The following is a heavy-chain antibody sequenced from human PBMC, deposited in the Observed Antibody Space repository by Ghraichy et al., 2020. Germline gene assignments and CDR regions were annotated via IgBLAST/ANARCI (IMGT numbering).Heavy chain of an antibody. V-gene: IGHV3-7*01. J-gene: IGHJ4*02. CDR1: GFTFSSYW. Sequence: GGSLRLSCAASGFTFSSYWMSWVRQAPGKGLEWVANIKQDGSEKYYVDSVKGRFTISRDNAKNSLYLQMNSLRAEDTAVYYCARFRGAAAATYFDYWGQGTLVTVSS. CDR3: ARFRGAAAATYFDY. D-gene: IGHD6-13*01. CDR2: IKQDGSEK.